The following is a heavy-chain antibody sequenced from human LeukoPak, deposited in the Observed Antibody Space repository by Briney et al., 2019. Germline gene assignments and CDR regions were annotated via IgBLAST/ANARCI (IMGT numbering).Heavy chain of an antibody. D-gene: IGHD6-13*01. CDR1: GFTFSSYN. Sequence: NPGGSLRLSCAGSGFTFSSYNMNWVRQAPGKGLEWVSSNNSSTSYIYYADSVKGRFTISRDNAKNSLYLQMNSLRAEDTAVYYCAGDRLASTGTAYYYYGMDVWGQGTTVTVSS. V-gene: IGHV3-21*01. CDR2: NNSSTSYI. CDR3: AGDRLASTGTAYYYYGMDV. J-gene: IGHJ6*02.